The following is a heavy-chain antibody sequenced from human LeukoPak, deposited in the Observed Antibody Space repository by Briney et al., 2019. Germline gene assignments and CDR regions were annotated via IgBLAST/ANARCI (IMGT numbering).Heavy chain of an antibody. V-gene: IGHV3-21*01. Sequence: GGSLRLSCAASGFTFSSYEMNWVRQAPGKGLEWVSSISSGGTYIYYADSMKGRFTISRDNAKNSLYLQMNSLRAEDTAVYYCARGRTMVRGVSPYFDYWGQGTLVTVSS. CDR2: ISSGGTYI. CDR1: GFTFSSYE. CDR3: ARGRTMVRGVSPYFDY. J-gene: IGHJ4*02. D-gene: IGHD3-10*01.